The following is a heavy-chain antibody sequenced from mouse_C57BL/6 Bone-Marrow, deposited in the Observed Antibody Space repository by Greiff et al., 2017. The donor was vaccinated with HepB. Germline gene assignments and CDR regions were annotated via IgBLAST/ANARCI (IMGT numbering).Heavy chain of an antibody. CDR2: ISGGGGNT. D-gene: IGHD3-2*02. CDR1: GFTFSSYT. J-gene: IGHJ3*01. Sequence: EVQVVESGGGLVKPGGSLKLSCAASGFTFSSYTMSWVRQTPEKRLEWVATISGGGGNTYYPDSVKGRFTIFRDNAKNTLYLQMSSMRSEDTALYYCARRGQLRLPSAWFAYWGQGTLVTVSA. V-gene: IGHV5-9*01. CDR3: ARRGQLRLPSAWFAY.